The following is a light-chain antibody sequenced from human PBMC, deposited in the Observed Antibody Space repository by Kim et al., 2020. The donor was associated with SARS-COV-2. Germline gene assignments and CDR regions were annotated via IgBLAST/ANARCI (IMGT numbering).Light chain of an antibody. V-gene: IGLV2-14*03. CDR2: DVS. CDR1: SSDVGGYNY. Sequence: QSALTQPASVSGSPGQSITISCTGTSSDVGGYNYVSWYQHHPGKAPKLIIYDVSKGPSGVSNRFSGSKSGNTASLTISGLQAEDEADYYCSSYTTTTTFVFGTGTKVTVL. J-gene: IGLJ1*01. CDR3: SSYTTTTTFV.